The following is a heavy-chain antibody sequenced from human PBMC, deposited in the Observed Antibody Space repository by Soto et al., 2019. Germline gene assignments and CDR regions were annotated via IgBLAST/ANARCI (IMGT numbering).Heavy chain of an antibody. CDR2: IYWNGDK. V-gene: IGHV2-5*01. CDR1: GFSLSTSVVG. D-gene: IGHD6-19*01. J-gene: IGHJ4*02. CDR3: AHRPSGWFLFDY. Sequence: QITLKESGPTLVKPTQTLTLTCTFSGFSLSTSVVGVGWIRQSPGKALQWLALIYWNGDKRYNPSLKTRLTITTDTSKNQVVLTLTNMDPVDTATYYCAHRPSGWFLFDYWGQGTLVTVSS.